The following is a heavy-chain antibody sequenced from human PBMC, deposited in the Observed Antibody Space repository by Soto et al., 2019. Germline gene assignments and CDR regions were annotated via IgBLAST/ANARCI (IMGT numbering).Heavy chain of an antibody. J-gene: IGHJ6*03. V-gene: IGHV1-8*01. CDR1: GYTFTSYD. D-gene: IGHD2-2*01. CDR3: ARDSGYQLHNYYYYYMDV. CDR2: MNPNSGNT. Sequence: ASVKVSCKASGYTFTSYDINWVRQATGQGLEWMGWMNPNSGNTGYAQKFQGRVTMTRNTSISTAYMELSSLRSEDTAVYYCARDSGYQLHNYYYYYMDVWGKRTTVTVSS.